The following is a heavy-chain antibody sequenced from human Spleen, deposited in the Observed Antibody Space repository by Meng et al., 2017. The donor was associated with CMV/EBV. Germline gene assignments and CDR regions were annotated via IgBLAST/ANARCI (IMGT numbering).Heavy chain of an antibody. J-gene: IGHJ4*01. V-gene: IGHV5-51*01. D-gene: IGHD2-8*01. CDR2: IYPGDSDT. CDR1: GYSFTSYC. Sequence: KVSCKGSGYSFTSYCIGWVRQMPGKGLEWMGIIYPGDSDTRYSPSFQGKVTISVDKSISTAYLQWSSLKASDTALYYCARLPEVYAPHFDYWGQGTLVTVSS. CDR3: ARLPEVYAPHFDY.